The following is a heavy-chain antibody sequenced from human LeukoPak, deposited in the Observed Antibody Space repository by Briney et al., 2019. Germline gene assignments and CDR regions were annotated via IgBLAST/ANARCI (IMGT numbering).Heavy chain of an antibody. CDR1: GFTFSSYS. V-gene: IGHV3-21*01. CDR3: ARGGDGYNFPN. CDR2: ISSSSSYI. Sequence: GGSLRLSCAASGFTFSSYSMHWVRQAPGKGLEWVSSISSSSSYIYYADSVKGRFTISRDNAKNSLYLQMNSLRAEDTAVYYCARGGDGYNFPNWGQGTLVTVSS. J-gene: IGHJ4*02. D-gene: IGHD5-24*01.